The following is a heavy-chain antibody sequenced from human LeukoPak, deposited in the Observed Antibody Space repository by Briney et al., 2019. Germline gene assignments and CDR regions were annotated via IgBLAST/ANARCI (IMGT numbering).Heavy chain of an antibody. V-gene: IGHV3-48*03. J-gene: IGHJ4*02. CDR1: GFGFSSSE. CDR2: ISSSGSTI. CDR3: ARALPSSWYYFDY. Sequence: PGGSLRLSCAASGFGFSSSEMNWVRQAPGKGLEWVSYISSSGSTIHYADSAKGRFTISRDNAKNSLYLQMNSLRAEDTAVYYCARALPSSWYYFDYWGQGTLVTVSS. D-gene: IGHD6-13*01.